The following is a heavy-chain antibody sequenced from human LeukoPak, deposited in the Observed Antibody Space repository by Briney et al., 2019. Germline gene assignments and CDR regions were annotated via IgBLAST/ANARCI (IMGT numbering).Heavy chain of an antibody. D-gene: IGHD2-2*02. CDR3: ARVAYFSSSSCYRALDS. J-gene: IGHJ4*02. CDR2: IYYSGST. Sequence: SETLSLTCTVSGGSISSYSWSWIRQPPGKGLEWIGYIYYSGSTNYNPSLKSRVTISVDTSKNQLSLKLSSVTAADTAVYYCARVAYFSSSSCYRALDSWGQGTLVTVSS. CDR1: GGSISSYS. V-gene: IGHV4-59*01.